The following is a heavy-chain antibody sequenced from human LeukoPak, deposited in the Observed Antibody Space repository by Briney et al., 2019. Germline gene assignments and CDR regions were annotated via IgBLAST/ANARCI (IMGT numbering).Heavy chain of an antibody. CDR3: ARWTLTALDY. CDR1: GDSVSSESAA. CDR2: TYYRSKWYN. J-gene: IGHJ4*02. Sequence: SQTLSLTCAISGDSVSSESAAWNWIRQSPSRGLEWMRRTYYRSKWYNDYAVSVKSRININPDTSKNQFSLQLNSVTAADTAVYYCARWTLTALDYWGQGTLVTVSS. V-gene: IGHV6-1*01. D-gene: IGHD2-21*02.